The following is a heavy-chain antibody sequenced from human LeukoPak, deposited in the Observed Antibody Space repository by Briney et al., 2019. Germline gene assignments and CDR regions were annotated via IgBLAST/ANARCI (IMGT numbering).Heavy chain of an antibody. CDR1: GYTFTGYY. CDR3: AASLRFLEWLYDY. Sequence: ASVKVSCKASGYTFTGYYMHWVRRAPGQGLEWMGWINPNSGGTNYAQKFQGRVTMTRDTSISTAYMELSRLRSDDTAVYYCAASLRFLEWLYDYWGQGTLVIVSS. J-gene: IGHJ4*02. V-gene: IGHV1-2*02. CDR2: INPNSGGT. D-gene: IGHD3-3*01.